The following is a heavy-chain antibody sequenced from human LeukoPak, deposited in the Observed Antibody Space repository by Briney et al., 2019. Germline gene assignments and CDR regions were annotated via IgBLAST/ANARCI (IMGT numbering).Heavy chain of an antibody. CDR2: IYYSGST. V-gene: IGHV4-59*01. D-gene: IGHD3-10*01. Sequence: SETLSLTCTVSGGTISSYYWSWIRQPPGKGLEWIGYIYYSGSTNYNPSLKSRVTISVDTSKNQFSLKLSSVTAADTAVYYCARDVLRFGELFTPDWGQGTLVTVSS. J-gene: IGHJ4*02. CDR3: ARDVLRFGELFTPD. CDR1: GGTISSYY.